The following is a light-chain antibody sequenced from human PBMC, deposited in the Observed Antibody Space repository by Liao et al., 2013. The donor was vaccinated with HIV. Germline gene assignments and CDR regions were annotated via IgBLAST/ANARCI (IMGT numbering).Light chain of an antibody. CDR1: KLGDQY. V-gene: IGLV3-1*01. CDR2: QDS. J-gene: IGLJ1*01. Sequence: SYELTQPPSVSVSPGQTASITCSGDKLGDQYASWYQQRPGQSPVLVMYQDSRRPSGIPKRFSGSKYGNTATLTISATQAIDEADYYCQAWDSSTYVFGPGTKVTVL. CDR3: QAWDSSTYV.